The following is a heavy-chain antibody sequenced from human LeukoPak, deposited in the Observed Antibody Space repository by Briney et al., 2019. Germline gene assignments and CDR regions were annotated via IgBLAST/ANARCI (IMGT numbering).Heavy chain of an antibody. Sequence: SETLSLTCAVYGGSFSGYYWSWIRQPPGKGLEWIGEINHSGSTNYNPSPKSRVTISVDTSKNQFSLKLSSVTAADTAVYYCARIGGHDYGDYYFDYWGQGTLVTVSS. CDR1: GGSFSGYY. CDR2: INHSGST. CDR3: ARIGGHDYGDYYFDY. D-gene: IGHD4-17*01. J-gene: IGHJ4*02. V-gene: IGHV4-34*01.